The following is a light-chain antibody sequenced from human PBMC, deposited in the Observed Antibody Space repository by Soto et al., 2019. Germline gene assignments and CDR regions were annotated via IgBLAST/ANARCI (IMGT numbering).Light chain of an antibody. V-gene: IGKV3-15*01. CDR1: QSVSSN. CDR3: QQYNSYPYT. Sequence: EIVMTQSPATLSVPPGERATLSCRASQSVSSNLAWYQQKPGQPPSLLIYGASARATGIPARFSGSGSGTEFTLTISSLQPDDFATYYCQQYNSYPYTFGQGTKVDIK. J-gene: IGKJ2*01. CDR2: GAS.